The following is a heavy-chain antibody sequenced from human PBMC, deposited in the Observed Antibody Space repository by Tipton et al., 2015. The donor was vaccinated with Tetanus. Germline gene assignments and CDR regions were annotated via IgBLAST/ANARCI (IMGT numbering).Heavy chain of an antibody. CDR1: GFLFSSYT. Sequence: LRLSCSVSGFLFSSYTMNWIRHLPGKGLEWIGYIYHTGAAHYNPSLKSRVTLSVDMSKNQFFLKMISMTAADTAVYFCARDFGSNHNWFDPWGQGTPVTVSS. CDR2: IYHTGAA. J-gene: IGHJ5*02. D-gene: IGHD6-13*01. CDR3: ARDFGSNHNWFDP. V-gene: IGHV4-31*02.